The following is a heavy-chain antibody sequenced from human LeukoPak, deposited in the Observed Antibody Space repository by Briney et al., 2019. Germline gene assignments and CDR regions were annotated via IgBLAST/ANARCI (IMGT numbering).Heavy chain of an antibody. V-gene: IGHV1-46*01. J-gene: IGHJ6*02. CDR1: GYNFISYY. CDR3: ARENVVLVDAVRYYYYGLDV. Sequence: GASVKVSCKAFGYNFISYYIHWVRQAPGQGLEWMGIINPSGGSTSYAQKFQDRVTMTRDTSTSTVYMELSSLKSEDTAVYYCARENVVLVDAVRYYYYGLDVWGQGTTVTVSS. D-gene: IGHD2-8*01. CDR2: INPSGGST.